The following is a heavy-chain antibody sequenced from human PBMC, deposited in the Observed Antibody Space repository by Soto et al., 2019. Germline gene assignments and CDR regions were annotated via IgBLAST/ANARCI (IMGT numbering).Heavy chain of an antibody. J-gene: IGHJ3*02. V-gene: IGHV1-69*12. Sequence: QVQLVQSGAEVKKPGSSVKVSCKASGGTFSSYAISWVRQAPGQGLEWMGGIIPIFGTANYAQKFQGRVTMTADESTSTAYMELSSLRSEDTAVYYCARPYYGSGRRHDAFDIWGQGTMVTVSS. CDR2: IIPIFGTA. D-gene: IGHD3-10*01. CDR1: GGTFSSYA. CDR3: ARPYYGSGRRHDAFDI.